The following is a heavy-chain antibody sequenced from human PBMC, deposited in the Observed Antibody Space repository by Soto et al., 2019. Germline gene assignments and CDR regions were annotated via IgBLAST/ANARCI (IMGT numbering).Heavy chain of an antibody. D-gene: IGHD3-10*01. J-gene: IGHJ4*02. V-gene: IGHV4-39*01. CDR2: IYYSGST. Sequence: QLQLQESGPGLVKPSETLSLTCTVSGGSISSSSYYWGWIRQPPGKGLEWIGSIYYSGSTYYNPSLKSRVTISVDTSKNQFSLKLSSVTAADTAVYYCARRGSGRYSDYWGQGTLVTVSS. CDR1: GGSISSSSYY. CDR3: ARRGSGRYSDY.